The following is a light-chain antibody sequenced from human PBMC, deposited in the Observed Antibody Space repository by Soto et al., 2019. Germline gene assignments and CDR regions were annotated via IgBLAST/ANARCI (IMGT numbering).Light chain of an antibody. CDR2: GAS. CDR1: QSVSSSY. V-gene: IGKV3-20*01. J-gene: IGKJ1*01. Sequence: EIVMTQSPATLSVSPGERAILSCRASQSVSSSYLAWYQQKPGQAPRLXIYGASSRATGIPDRFSGSGSGTDFTLTISRLEPEDFAVYYCQQYGSSPKMFGQGTKVDI. CDR3: QQYGSSPKM.